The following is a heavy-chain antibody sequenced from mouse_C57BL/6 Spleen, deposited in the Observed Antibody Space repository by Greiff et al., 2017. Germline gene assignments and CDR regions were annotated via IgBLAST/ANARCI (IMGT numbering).Heavy chain of an antibody. CDR3: ASVYGNCFAY. D-gene: IGHD2-1*01. CDR1: GFTFSSYG. V-gene: IGHV5-6*01. CDR2: ISSGGSYT. J-gene: IGHJ3*01. Sequence: DVHLVESGGDLVKPGGSLKLSCAASGFTFSSYGMSWVRQTPDKRLEWVATISSGGSYTYYPDSVKGRFTISRDNAKNTLYLQMSSLKSEDTAMYYCASVYGNCFAYWGQGTLVTVSA.